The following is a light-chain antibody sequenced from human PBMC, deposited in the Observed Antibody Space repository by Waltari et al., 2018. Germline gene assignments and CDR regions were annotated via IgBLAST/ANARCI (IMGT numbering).Light chain of an antibody. Sequence: EIVLTQSPGSLSSSPGERVTLSCRASQSVSRALAWYQQKPGQAPRLLIFGASNRPTGIPDRVRGSGSGKDFSLTISRLEPEDFAVYYCQHYVRLPATFGRGTKVEIK. CDR2: GAS. V-gene: IGKV3-20*01. CDR3: QHYVRLPAT. CDR1: QSVSRA. J-gene: IGKJ1*01.